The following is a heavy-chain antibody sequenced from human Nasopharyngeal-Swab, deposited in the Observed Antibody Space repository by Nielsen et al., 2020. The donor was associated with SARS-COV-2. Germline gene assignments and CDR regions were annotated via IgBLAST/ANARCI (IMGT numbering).Heavy chain of an antibody. J-gene: IGHJ4*02. V-gene: IGHV4-39*01. Sequence: SETLSLTCTVSGGSISSSSYYWGWIRQPPGKGLEWIGSIYYSGSTYYNPSLKSRVTISVDTSKNQFSLKLGSVTAADTAVYYCARLSLYSSGSVDYWGQGTLVTVSS. D-gene: IGHD6-19*01. CDR1: GGSISSSSYY. CDR3: ARLSLYSSGSVDY. CDR2: IYYSGST.